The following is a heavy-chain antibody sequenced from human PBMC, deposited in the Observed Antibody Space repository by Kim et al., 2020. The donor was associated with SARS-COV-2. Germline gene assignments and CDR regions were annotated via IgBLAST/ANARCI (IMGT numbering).Heavy chain of an antibody. V-gene: IGHV3-30*18. CDR1: GFTFSSYG. J-gene: IGHJ6*02. CDR2: ISYDGSNK. D-gene: IGHD6-19*01. Sequence: GGSLRLSCAASGFTFSSYGMHWVRQAPGKGLEWVAVISYDGSNKYYADSVKGRFTISRDNSKNTLYLQMNSLRAEDTAVYYCAKDSRIAVAGHLGDYYYGMDVWGQGTTVTVSS. CDR3: AKDSRIAVAGHLGDYYYGMDV.